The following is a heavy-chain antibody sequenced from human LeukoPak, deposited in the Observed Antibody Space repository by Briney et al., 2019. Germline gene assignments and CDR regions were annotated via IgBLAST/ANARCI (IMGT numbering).Heavy chain of an antibody. CDR2: IYYSGST. V-gene: IGHV4-59*01. CDR1: GGSISSYC. CDR3: ATNTGTVFDY. J-gene: IGHJ4*02. D-gene: IGHD7-27*01. Sequence: SETLSLTCTVSGGSISSYCWSWIRQPPGKGLEWIGYIYYSGSTNYNPSLKSRVTISVEMSKHQFSLNVTSVTAADTAVYYCATNTGTVFDYWGQGALVTVSS.